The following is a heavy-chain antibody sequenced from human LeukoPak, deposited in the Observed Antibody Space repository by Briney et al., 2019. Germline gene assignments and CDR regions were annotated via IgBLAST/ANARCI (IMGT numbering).Heavy chain of an antibody. V-gene: IGHV1-18*01. D-gene: IGHD3-22*01. J-gene: IGHJ4*02. CDR2: ISAYNGNT. Sequence: GASVKVSCKASGYTFTSYGISWVRQAPGQGLEWMGWISAYNGNTNYAQKLQGRVTMTTDTSTSTAYMELRSLRSDDTAVYYCARDAYDSSGYYTNALYFDYWGQGTLVTVSS. CDR1: GYTFTSYG. CDR3: ARDAYDSSGYYTNALYFDY.